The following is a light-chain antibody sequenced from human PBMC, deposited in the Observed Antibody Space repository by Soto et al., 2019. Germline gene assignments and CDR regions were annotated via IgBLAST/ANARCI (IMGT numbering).Light chain of an antibody. CDR2: DAS. CDR3: QQFSSYPLT. CDR1: QTVRNNY. J-gene: IGKJ4*01. V-gene: IGKV3-20*01. Sequence: EVVLTQSPGTLSLSPGERATLSCRASQTVRNNYLACYQHKPGQAPRLLIYDASSRATGIPDRFSGGRSGTDFTLTISRLEPEDFAVYYYQQFSSYPLTFGGGTKVDIK.